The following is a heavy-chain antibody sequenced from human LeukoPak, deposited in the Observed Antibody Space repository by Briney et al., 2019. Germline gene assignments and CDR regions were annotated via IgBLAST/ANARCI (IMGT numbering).Heavy chain of an antibody. V-gene: IGHV4-39*07. J-gene: IGHJ4*02. CDR3: AREWQYQFDY. Sequence: SETLSLTCTVSGVSITNTNYYWAWIRQPPGEGLEWIGSVYHSGITYYTPSLKSRVSISVDTSKNQFSLKVTSVTAADTAVYYCAREWQYQFDYWGQGSLVTVSS. D-gene: IGHD4-11*01. CDR1: GVSITNTNYY. CDR2: VYHSGIT.